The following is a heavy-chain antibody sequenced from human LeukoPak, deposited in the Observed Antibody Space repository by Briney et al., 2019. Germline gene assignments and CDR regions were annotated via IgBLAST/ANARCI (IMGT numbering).Heavy chain of an antibody. D-gene: IGHD3-3*01. CDR1: GGSLSSYY. CDR2: INHSGST. Sequence: SETLSLTCTVSGGSLSSYYWSWIRQPPGKGLEWIGEINHSGSTNYNPSLKSRVTISVDTSKNQFSLKLSSVTAADTAVYYCARLITGFWSGYYVDYWGQGTLVTVSS. J-gene: IGHJ4*02. V-gene: IGHV4-34*01. CDR3: ARLITGFWSGYYVDY.